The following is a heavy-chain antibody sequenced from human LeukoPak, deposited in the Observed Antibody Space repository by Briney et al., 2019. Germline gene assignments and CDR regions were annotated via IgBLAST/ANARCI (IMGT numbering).Heavy chain of an antibody. CDR1: GGPISSYY. V-gene: IGHV4-59*01. D-gene: IGHD6-13*01. J-gene: IGHJ4*02. CDR3: AGGSSSSSIYFDY. CDR2: IYYSGST. Sequence: PSETLSLTCTVSGGPISSYYWSWIRQPPGKGLEWIGYIYYSGSTNYNPSLKSRVTISVDTYKNQFSLKLSSVTAADTAVYYCAGGSSSSSIYFDYWGQGTLVTVSS.